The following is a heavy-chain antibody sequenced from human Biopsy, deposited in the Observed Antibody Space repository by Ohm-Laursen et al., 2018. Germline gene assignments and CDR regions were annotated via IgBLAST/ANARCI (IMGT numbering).Heavy chain of an antibody. CDR2: ISNSGTT. J-gene: IGHJ4*02. D-gene: IGHD3-3*01. CDR1: GASVRSHF. CDR3: ARLSTLFGVADFTDD. Sequence: SQTLSLTCTLSGASVRSHFLTWIRQPPGKGLQWIGSISNSGTTKSSPSLKSRVNISLHTSKNQLSLKLTSVTAADTAVYYCARLSTLFGVADFTDDRGQGTLVTVSS. V-gene: IGHV4-59*08.